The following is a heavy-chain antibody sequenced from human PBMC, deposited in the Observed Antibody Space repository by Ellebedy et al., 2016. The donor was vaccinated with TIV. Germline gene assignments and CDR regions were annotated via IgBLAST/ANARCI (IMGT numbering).Heavy chain of an antibody. Sequence: ASVKVSCKPSGYSFTAYFLHWVRQAPGQGLEWMGRINPNSGDTTYAQKFLGRVTLTRDTSISTAYMELSRLRSDDTALYYCARAYYYDSIAYYFDSWGQGTLVTVSS. V-gene: IGHV1-2*06. CDR3: ARAYYYDSIAYYFDS. CDR1: GYSFTAYF. D-gene: IGHD3-22*01. J-gene: IGHJ4*02. CDR2: INPNSGDT.